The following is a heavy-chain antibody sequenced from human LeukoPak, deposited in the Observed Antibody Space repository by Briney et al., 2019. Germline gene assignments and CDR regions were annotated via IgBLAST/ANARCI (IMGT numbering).Heavy chain of an antibody. Sequence: SETLSLTCTVSGGSISSHYWSWIRQPPGKGLEWVGSIYYSGSTNYNPSLKSRVTISVATSKNQFSLELSSVTAADTAVYYCARVLRYCSSTSCLGFGIHWFDPWGQGTLVTVSS. D-gene: IGHD2-2*01. V-gene: IGHV4-59*11. CDR1: GGSISSHY. CDR3: ARVLRYCSSTSCLGFGIHWFDP. J-gene: IGHJ5*02. CDR2: IYYSGST.